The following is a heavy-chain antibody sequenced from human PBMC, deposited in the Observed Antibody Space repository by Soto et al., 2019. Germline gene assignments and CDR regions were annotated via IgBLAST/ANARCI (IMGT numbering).Heavy chain of an antibody. CDR3: ARDSPHYDILTGFAFSGAGDY. Sequence: VKVSCKASGYTFTGYYMHWVRQAPGQGLEWMGWINPNSGGTNYAQKFQGRVTMTRDTSISTAYMELGRLRSDDTAVYYCARDSPHYDILTGFAFSGAGDYWGQGTLVTVSS. D-gene: IGHD3-9*01. CDR1: GYTFTGYY. CDR2: INPNSGGT. J-gene: IGHJ4*02. V-gene: IGHV1-2*02.